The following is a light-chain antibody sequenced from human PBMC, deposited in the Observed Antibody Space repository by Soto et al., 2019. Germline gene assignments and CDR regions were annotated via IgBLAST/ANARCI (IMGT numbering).Light chain of an antibody. CDR3: TSYTTSNTRQIV. CDR1: SSDVGGYTY. J-gene: IGLJ1*01. V-gene: IGLV2-14*01. Sequence: QSALTQPASVSGAPGQAINISCTGTSSDVGGYTYVSWYQQHPGKAPKFIIYDVSNRPSGVSNRFSGSKSGNTASLTISGLQAEDAADYYCTSYTTSNTRQIVFGTRTKVTVL. CDR2: DVS.